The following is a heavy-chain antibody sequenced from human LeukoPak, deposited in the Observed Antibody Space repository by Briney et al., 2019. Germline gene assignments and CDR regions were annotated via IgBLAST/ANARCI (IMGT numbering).Heavy chain of an antibody. V-gene: IGHV1-69*05. CDR1: GVTFNSYA. CDR2: IIPIFGTA. Sequence: SVKVSCKASGVTFNSYAISWVRQAPGQGLEWMGRIIPIFGTANYAQKFQGRVTITTDESTSTAYMELSSLRSEDTAVYYCARGGVVVHGYNSPHFDYWGQGTLVTVSS. CDR3: ARGGVVVHGYNSPHFDY. D-gene: IGHD5-24*01. J-gene: IGHJ4*02.